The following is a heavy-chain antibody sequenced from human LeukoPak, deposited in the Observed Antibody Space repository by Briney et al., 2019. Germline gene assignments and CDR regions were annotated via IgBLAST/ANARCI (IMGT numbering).Heavy chain of an antibody. CDR2: ISAYNGNT. Sequence: ASVKVSCKASGYTFTSDGISWVRQAPGQGLEWMGWISAYNGNTNYAQKLQGRVTTTTDTSTSTAYTELRSLRSDDTAVYYCARDFSYSSSWSTFDYWGQGTLVTVSS. J-gene: IGHJ4*02. CDR3: ARDFSYSSSWSTFDY. D-gene: IGHD6-13*01. V-gene: IGHV1-18*01. CDR1: GYTFTSDG.